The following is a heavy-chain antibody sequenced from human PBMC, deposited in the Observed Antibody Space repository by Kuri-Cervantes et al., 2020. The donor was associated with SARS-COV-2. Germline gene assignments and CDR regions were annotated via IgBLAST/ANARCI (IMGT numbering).Heavy chain of an antibody. CDR3: ARHSIPSYALDI. CDR1: GGSISSGDYY. D-gene: IGHD3-3*02. J-gene: IGHJ3*02. V-gene: IGHV4-30-4*08. CDR2: IYYSGST. Sequence: SETLSLTCTVSGGSISSGDYYWSWIRQPPGKGLEWIGYIYYSGSTYYNPSLKSRVTISVDTSKNQFSLKLSSVTAADTAVYYCARHSIPSYALDIWGQGTMVTVSS.